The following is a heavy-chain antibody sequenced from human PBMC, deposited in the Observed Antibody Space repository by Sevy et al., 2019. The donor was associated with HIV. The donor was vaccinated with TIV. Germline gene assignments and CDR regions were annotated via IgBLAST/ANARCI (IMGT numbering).Heavy chain of an antibody. CDR2: FDPEDGET. D-gene: IGHD3-3*01. Sequence: ASVKVSCKVSGYTLTELSMHWVRQAPGKGLEWMGGFDPEDGETIYAQKFQGIVTMTEDTSTDTAYMELSSLRSEDTAVYYCATGGSGYYTSFDYWGQGTLVTVSS. CDR3: ATGGSGYYTSFDY. V-gene: IGHV1-24*01. CDR1: GYTLTELS. J-gene: IGHJ4*02.